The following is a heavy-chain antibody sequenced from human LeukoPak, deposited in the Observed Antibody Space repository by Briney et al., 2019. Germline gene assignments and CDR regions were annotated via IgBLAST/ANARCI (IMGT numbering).Heavy chain of an antibody. CDR2: ISGSGGST. Sequence: GGSLRLSCAASGFTSSSYALNWVRQAPGKGLEWVSAISGSGGSTYYADSVKGRFTISRDNSKNTLYLQMNSLRAEDTAVYYCAKAYYDSSGYYYIPFDYWGQGTLVTVSS. D-gene: IGHD3-22*01. J-gene: IGHJ4*02. V-gene: IGHV3-23*01. CDR1: GFTSSSYA. CDR3: AKAYYDSSGYYYIPFDY.